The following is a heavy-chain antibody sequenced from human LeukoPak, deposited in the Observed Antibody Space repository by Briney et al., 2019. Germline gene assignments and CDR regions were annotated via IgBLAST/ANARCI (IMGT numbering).Heavy chain of an antibody. CDR3: GRGGRFLEWLPFXY. V-gene: IGHV1-18*01. CDR1: GYTFTSYG. D-gene: IGHD3-3*01. J-gene: IGHJ4*02. CDR2: ISAYNGNT. Sequence: ASVKVSCKASGYTFTSYGISWVRQAPGQGLEWMGWISAYNGNTNYAQKLQGRVTMTTDTSTSTAYMELRSLRADDTAGYYCGRGGRFLEWLPFXYWGQGTLVTV.